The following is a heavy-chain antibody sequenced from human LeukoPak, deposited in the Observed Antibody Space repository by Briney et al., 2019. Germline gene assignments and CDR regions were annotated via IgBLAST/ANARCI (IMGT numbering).Heavy chain of an antibody. J-gene: IGHJ4*02. V-gene: IGHV3-30*02. Sequence: GGSLRLSCAASGFAFSSYGMHWVRQAPGKGLEWVAVIWYDGSNKYYADSVKGRFTISRDNSKNTLYLQMNSLRAEDTAVYYCAKEEGYTSSFAYWGQGTLVTVSS. CDR3: AKEEGYTSSFAY. CDR2: IWYDGSNK. D-gene: IGHD6-6*01. CDR1: GFAFSSYG.